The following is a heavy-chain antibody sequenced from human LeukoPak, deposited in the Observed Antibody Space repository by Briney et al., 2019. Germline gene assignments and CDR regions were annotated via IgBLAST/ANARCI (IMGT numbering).Heavy chain of an antibody. J-gene: IGHJ4*02. Sequence: GGSLRLSCAASGFTFSSYGMHWVRQAPGKGLEWVAVIWYDGSNKYYADSVKGRFTISGDNSKNTLYLQMNSLRAEDTAVYYCAASGYDSFDYWGQGTLVTVSS. CDR1: GFTFSSYG. V-gene: IGHV3-33*01. CDR2: IWYDGSNK. CDR3: AASGYDSFDY. D-gene: IGHD5-12*01.